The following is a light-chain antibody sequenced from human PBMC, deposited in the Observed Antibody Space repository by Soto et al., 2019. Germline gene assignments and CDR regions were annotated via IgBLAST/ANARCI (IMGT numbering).Light chain of an antibody. V-gene: IGKV3-11*01. J-gene: IGKJ1*01. CDR3: QQRSNWPRT. CDR2: DAS. CDR1: QSVSSY. Sequence: EIVLTQSPAKMSFGSGEIATLSCRASQSVSSYLAWYQQKPGQAPRVLIYDASNRATGIPARFSGSGSGTDFTLTISSLEPEDFAVYYCQQRSNWPRTFGQGTKVDIK.